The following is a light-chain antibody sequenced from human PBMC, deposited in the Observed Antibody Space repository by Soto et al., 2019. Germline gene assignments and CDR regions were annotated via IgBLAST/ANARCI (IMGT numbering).Light chain of an antibody. CDR3: QLWVSSSHHFYA. CDR2: NDR. V-gene: IGLV3-21*02. CDR1: NIGSKS. J-gene: IGLJ1*01. Sequence: SYELTQPPSVSVAPGQTARITCGGDNIGSKSVHWYQQKPGQAPVLVVYNDRDRPSGTPERFSGSNSGNTATLTISRVEAGDEADYYCQLWVSSSHHFYAFGTGTNVTVL.